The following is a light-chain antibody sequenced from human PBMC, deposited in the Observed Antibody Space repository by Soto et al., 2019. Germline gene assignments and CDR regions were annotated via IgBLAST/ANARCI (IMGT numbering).Light chain of an antibody. CDR3: ATWDDSLSGGV. CDR2: RNN. CDR1: SSNIGSNY. Sequence: QSVLTQPPSASGTPGQRVTISCSGSSSNIGSNYVYWYQQLPGTAPKLLIYRNNQRPSGVPDRFSGSKSGTSASLAISGLRSEDEGDYYCATWDDSLSGGVFGGGTQLTV. V-gene: IGLV1-47*01. J-gene: IGLJ7*01.